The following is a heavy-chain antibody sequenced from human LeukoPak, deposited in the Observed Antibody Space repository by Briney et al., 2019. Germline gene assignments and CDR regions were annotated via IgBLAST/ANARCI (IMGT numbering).Heavy chain of an antibody. J-gene: IGHJ6*03. Sequence: PSETLSLTCTVSGGSISSYYWSWIRQPAGKGLEWIGRIHTSGSTNYDPSLKSRVTMSVDTSKNQFSLKLSSVTAADTAVYYCARGDGNYYYYYMDVWGKGTTVTVSS. CDR3: ARGDGNYYYYYMDV. CDR1: GGSISSYY. CDR2: IHTSGST. V-gene: IGHV4-4*07.